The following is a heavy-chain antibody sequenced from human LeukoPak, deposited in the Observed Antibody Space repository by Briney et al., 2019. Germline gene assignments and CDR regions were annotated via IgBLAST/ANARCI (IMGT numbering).Heavy chain of an antibody. CDR2: IYHSGST. Sequence: SETLSLTCTVSGYSISSGYYWGWIRQPPGKGLEWIGSIYHSGSTYYNPSLKSRVTISVDTSKNQFPLKLSSVTAADTAVYYCARDFLDSSGYPDYWGQGTLVTVSS. V-gene: IGHV4-38-2*02. J-gene: IGHJ4*02. CDR3: ARDFLDSSGYPDY. D-gene: IGHD3-22*01. CDR1: GYSISSGYY.